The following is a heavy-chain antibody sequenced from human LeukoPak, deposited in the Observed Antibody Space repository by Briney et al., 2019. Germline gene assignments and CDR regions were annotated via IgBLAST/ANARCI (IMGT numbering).Heavy chain of an antibody. D-gene: IGHD4-17*01. CDR1: GFTFSSYS. CDR3: ARERADYGAGTGENWFDP. J-gene: IGHJ5*02. CDR2: ISSSSSYI. Sequence: GGSLRLSRAASGFTFSSYSMNWVRQAPGKGLEWVSSISSSSSYIYYADSVKGRFTISRDNAKNSLYLQMNSLRAEDTAVYYCARERADYGAGTGENWFDPWGQGTLVTVSS. V-gene: IGHV3-21*01.